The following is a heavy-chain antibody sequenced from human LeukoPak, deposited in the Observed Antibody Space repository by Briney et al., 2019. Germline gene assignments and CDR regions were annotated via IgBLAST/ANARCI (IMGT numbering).Heavy chain of an antibody. Sequence: PVASVKVSCKASGYNLTNYGINWVRQAPGQGLEWMGWISAYIGNTIHSQKFQGRVTMTTDTSTNTAYMELRSLRSDDTAVYYCARELKTAVSVYYFDYWGQGSLVTVSS. V-gene: IGHV1-18*01. CDR2: ISAYIGNT. D-gene: IGHD6-19*01. CDR3: ARELKTAVSVYYFDY. J-gene: IGHJ4*02. CDR1: GYNLTNYG.